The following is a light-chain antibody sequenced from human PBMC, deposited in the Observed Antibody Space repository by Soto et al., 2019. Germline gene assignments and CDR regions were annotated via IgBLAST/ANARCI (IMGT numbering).Light chain of an antibody. Sequence: EIVLTQSPGTLSLPPGERATLSCRASQSVSSSYLAWYQQKPGQAPRLLIYGASSRATGIPDRFSGSGSGTDFTLTISRLEPEDFAVYYCQQYGSSYTFGQGTKLEIK. V-gene: IGKV3-20*01. CDR2: GAS. CDR3: QQYGSSYT. J-gene: IGKJ2*01. CDR1: QSVSSSY.